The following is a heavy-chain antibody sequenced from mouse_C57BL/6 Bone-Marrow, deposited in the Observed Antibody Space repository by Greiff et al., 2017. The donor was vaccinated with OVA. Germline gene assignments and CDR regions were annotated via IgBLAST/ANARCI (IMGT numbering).Heavy chain of an antibody. D-gene: IGHD2-1*01. CDR2: IYPGDGDT. CDR3: ARRGSGNYTRRNLAWFAY. CDR1: GYAFSSYW. Sequence: QVQLQQSGAELVKPGASVKISCKASGYAFSSYWMNWVKQRPGKGLEWIGQIYPGDGDTNYNGKFKGKATLTADKSSSTAYMQLSSLTSEDSAVYFCARRGSGNYTRRNLAWFAYWGQGTLVTVSA. V-gene: IGHV1-80*01. J-gene: IGHJ3*01.